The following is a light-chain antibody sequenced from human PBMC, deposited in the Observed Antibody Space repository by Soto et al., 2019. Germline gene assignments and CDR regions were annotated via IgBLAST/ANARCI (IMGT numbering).Light chain of an antibody. V-gene: IGKV1-5*01. CDR3: QHYNSYPIT. CDR1: QSISSW. CDR2: DAS. J-gene: IGKJ5*01. Sequence: DIQMTQCPSTLSASVGDRITIACRASQSISSWLAWYQQKPGKAAKLLIYDASSLESGVPSRFSGSGSGTEFTLTISSLQPDDFATYYCQHYNSYPITSGQGTRLEIK.